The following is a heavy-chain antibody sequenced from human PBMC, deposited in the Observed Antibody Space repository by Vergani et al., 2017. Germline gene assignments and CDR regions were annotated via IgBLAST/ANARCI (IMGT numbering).Heavy chain of an antibody. CDR3: ARLASKQQLSHLGSRDYVTFFFLDV. D-gene: IGHD3-16*01. CDR1: GLVFSDYT. V-gene: IGHV3-23*04. J-gene: IGHJ6*04. CDR2: ISGSATGGVT. Sequence: EVQLVESGGDLAQPGGSLTLSCVAYGLVFSDYTMSWVRQAPGRGLEWASIISGSATGGVTYVADSVKGRFTISRDNSRNSLYLEMDSLRAEDTAVYFCARLASKQQLSHLGSRDYVTFFFLDVLGKGTTVSVSS.